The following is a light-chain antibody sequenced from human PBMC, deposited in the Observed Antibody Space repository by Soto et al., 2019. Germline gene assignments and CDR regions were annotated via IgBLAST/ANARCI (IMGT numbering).Light chain of an antibody. CDR3: QQYNNWWT. CDR1: QSVSSN. Sequence: EIVMTQSPATLSVSPGERATLSCRASQSVSSNLAWYQQKHGQAPRLLIYGASTRATGIPARFSGSGSGTEFTLTISSLQSEDFAVYYCQQYNNWWTFGQGTKVEI. CDR2: GAS. V-gene: IGKV3-15*01. J-gene: IGKJ1*01.